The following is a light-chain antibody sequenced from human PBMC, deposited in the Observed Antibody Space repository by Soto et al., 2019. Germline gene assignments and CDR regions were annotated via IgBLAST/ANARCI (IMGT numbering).Light chain of an antibody. Sequence: QAVVTQPPSVSGAPGQRVTISCTGSNSNIGAGYDVHWYQQLPGTAPKLLIYYNNIRPSGVPDRFSGSKSGTSASLAITGLQAEDEADYYCQSYDSSLGGHVFGTGTKLTVL. CDR1: NSNIGAGYD. CDR3: QSYDSSLGGHV. V-gene: IGLV1-40*02. CDR2: YNN. J-gene: IGLJ1*01.